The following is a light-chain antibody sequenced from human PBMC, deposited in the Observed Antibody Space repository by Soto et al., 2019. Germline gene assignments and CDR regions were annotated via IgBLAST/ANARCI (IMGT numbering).Light chain of an antibody. V-gene: IGKV3-15*01. CDR1: QTVLSN. J-gene: IGKJ1*01. CDR3: QQYGSSPRT. Sequence: EIVMTQSPATLSVSPGERATLSCRASQTVLSNLAWYQQKPGQAPRLLIYGASTRATGIPARFSGSGSGTEFTLTISSLQSEDFAVYYCQQYGSSPRTFGQGTKVEIK. CDR2: GAS.